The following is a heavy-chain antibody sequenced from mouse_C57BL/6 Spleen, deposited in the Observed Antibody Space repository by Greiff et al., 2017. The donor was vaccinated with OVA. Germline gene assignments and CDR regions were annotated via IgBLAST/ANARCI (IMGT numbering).Heavy chain of an antibody. Sequence: VQLQQSGAELVRPGASVTLSCKASGYTFTDYEMHWVKQTPVHGLEWIGAIDPETGGTAYNQKFKGKAILTADKSSSTAYMELRSLTSEDSAVYYCTRGYDYHYFDYWGQGTTLTVSS. CDR3: TRGYDYHYFDY. CDR2: IDPETGGT. D-gene: IGHD2-4*01. J-gene: IGHJ2*01. V-gene: IGHV1-15*01. CDR1: GYTFTDYE.